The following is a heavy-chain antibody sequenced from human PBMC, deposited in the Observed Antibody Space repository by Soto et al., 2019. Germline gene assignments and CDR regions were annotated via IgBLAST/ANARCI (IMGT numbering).Heavy chain of an antibody. V-gene: IGHV3-9*01. CDR2: ISWNSGSI. Sequence: GGSLRLSCAASGFTFDDYAMHWVRQAPGKGLEWVSGISWNSGSIGYADSVKGRFTISRDNAKNSLYLQMNSLRAEDTALYYCAKDRGYGDYGYYGMDVWGQGTTVTVSS. CDR3: AKDRGYGDYGYYGMDV. J-gene: IGHJ6*02. CDR1: GFTFDDYA. D-gene: IGHD4-17*01.